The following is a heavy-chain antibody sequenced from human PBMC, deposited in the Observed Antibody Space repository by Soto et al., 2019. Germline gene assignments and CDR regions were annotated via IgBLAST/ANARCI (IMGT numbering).Heavy chain of an antibody. D-gene: IGHD3-3*01. CDR3: ARDSYYDFWSGYGHYYYYYMDV. Sequence: QVQLVESGGGVVQHGRSLRLSCAASGFTFSSYGMHWVRQAPGKGLEWVAVIWYDGSNKYYADSVKGRFTISRDNSKNTLYLQMNSLRAEDTAVYYCARDSYYDFWSGYGHYYYYYMDVWGKGTTVTVSS. CDR2: IWYDGSNK. J-gene: IGHJ6*03. V-gene: IGHV3-33*01. CDR1: GFTFSSYG.